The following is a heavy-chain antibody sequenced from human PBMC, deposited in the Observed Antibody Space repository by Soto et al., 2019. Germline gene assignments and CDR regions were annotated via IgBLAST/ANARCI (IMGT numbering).Heavy chain of an antibody. J-gene: IGHJ6*03. CDR1: GGSISSSSYY. D-gene: IGHD2-21*02. V-gene: IGHV4-39*01. CDR2: IYYSGST. CDR3: ARLGGDYVIGIGYYYYYMDV. Sequence: QLQLQESGPGLVKPSETLSLTCTVSGGSISSSSYYWGWIRQPPGKGLEWIGSIYYSGSTYYNPSLKSRVTISVDTSKNQFSLKLSSVTAADTAVYYCARLGGDYVIGIGYYYYYMDVWGKGTTVTVSS.